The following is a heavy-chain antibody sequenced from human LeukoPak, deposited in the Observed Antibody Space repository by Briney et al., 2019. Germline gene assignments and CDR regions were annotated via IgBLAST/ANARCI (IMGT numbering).Heavy chain of an antibody. J-gene: IGHJ4*02. CDR1: GFTFSSYA. Sequence: GGSLRLSCAASGFTFSSYAMNWVRQAPGKGLEWVSTISGTTGSTYYADSVKGRFTISRNNSKNTLYLQMNILRADDTAVYYCAKDTFDDLRYYFDYWGQGTLVTVSS. CDR3: AKDTFDDLRYYFDY. CDR2: ISGTTGST. D-gene: IGHD3-9*01. V-gene: IGHV3-23*01.